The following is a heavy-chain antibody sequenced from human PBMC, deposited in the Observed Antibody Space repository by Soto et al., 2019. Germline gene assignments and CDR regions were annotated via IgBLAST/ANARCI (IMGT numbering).Heavy chain of an antibody. CDR2: IYSGGST. CDR3: ARDRIAVAGNPEYFQH. J-gene: IGHJ1*01. D-gene: IGHD6-19*01. CDR1: GFTVSSNY. V-gene: IGHV3-66*01. Sequence: EVQLVESGGGLVQPGGSLRLSCAASGFTVSSNYMSWVRQAPGKGLEWVSVIYSGGSTYYADSVKGRFTISRDNSKNTLYLQMHSLRAEHTAVYYCARDRIAVAGNPEYFQHWGQGTLVTVSS.